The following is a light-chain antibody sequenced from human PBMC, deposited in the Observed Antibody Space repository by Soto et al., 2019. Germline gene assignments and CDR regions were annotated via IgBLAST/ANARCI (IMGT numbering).Light chain of an antibody. CDR3: QQRTTWLLIFT. Sequence: EIVLTQSPATLSLSPGERATLSCRASQSVSSFLAWYQQKPGQAPRLLIYDAFNRATGIPTRFSGSGSGTDFTLTISSLEPEDFAVYYCQQRTTWLLIFTFGPG. CDR2: DAF. CDR1: QSVSSF. V-gene: IGKV3-11*01. J-gene: IGKJ3*01.